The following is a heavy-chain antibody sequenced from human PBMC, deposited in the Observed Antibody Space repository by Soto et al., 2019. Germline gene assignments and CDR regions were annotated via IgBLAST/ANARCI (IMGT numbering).Heavy chain of an antibody. V-gene: IGHV3-23*01. CDR2: IEGSDGAT. Sequence: EVQLLESGGGLVLPGGSLRLSCAASGFSFRNHAMTWVRQAPGKGLEWVSTIEGSDGATHYADTVKGRFTISRDNSKNSLYLQMNSLRAEDTAVYYCAGQYSSSSVEFWGQGTLATVSS. D-gene: IGHD6-6*01. CDR3: AGQYSSSSVEF. J-gene: IGHJ4*02. CDR1: GFSFRNHA.